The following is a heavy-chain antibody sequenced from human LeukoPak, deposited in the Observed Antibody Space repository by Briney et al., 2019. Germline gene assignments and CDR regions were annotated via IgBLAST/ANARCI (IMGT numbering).Heavy chain of an antibody. D-gene: IGHD6-19*01. CDR3: ARDSSGWRAFDI. CDR1: GGSISSSSYY. J-gene: IGHJ3*02. CDR2: IYYGGST. Sequence: SETLSLTCTVSGGSISSSSYYWGWIRQPPGKGLEWIGSIYYGGSTFYNPSLKSRVTISIDASKNQFSLKLSSVTAADTAVYYCARDSSGWRAFDIWGQGTMVTVSS. V-gene: IGHV4-39*07.